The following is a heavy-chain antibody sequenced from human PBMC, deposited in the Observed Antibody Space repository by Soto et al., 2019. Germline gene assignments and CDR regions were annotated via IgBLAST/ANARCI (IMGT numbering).Heavy chain of an antibody. J-gene: IGHJ6*02. D-gene: IGHD5-12*01. V-gene: IGHV4-34*01. CDR3: ARVIRSRGYSGYGMDV. CDR2: INHSGST. Sequence: SETLSLTCAVYGGSFSGYYWSWIRQPPGKGLEWIGEINHSGSTNYNPSLKSRVTISVDTSKNQFSLKLSSVTAADTAVYYCARVIRSRGYSGYGMDVWGQGTTVTVSS. CDR1: GGSFSGYY.